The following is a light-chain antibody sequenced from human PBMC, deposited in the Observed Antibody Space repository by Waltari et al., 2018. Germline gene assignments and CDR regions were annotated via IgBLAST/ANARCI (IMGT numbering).Light chain of an antibody. J-gene: IGLJ2*01. Sequence: SYVLTQPDSVSVAPGQTATITCGGNSIGSKSVNWFQQKPGQAPVLVVHDDSDRPSGIPGRFACSNSGNPASLTISGVEAGDEADYYCQVWDGGSEHVVFGGGTKLTVL. CDR3: QVWDGGSEHVV. V-gene: IGLV3-21*02. CDR1: SIGSKS. CDR2: DDS.